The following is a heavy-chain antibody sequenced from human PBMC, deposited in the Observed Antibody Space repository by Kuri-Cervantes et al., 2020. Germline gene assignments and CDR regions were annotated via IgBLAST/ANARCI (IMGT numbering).Heavy chain of an antibody. CDR1: GFTLTSYA. CDR2: ISSRSTYI. J-gene: IGHJ6*03. CDR3: ARSHLGAYYMDV. V-gene: IGHV3-21*06. D-gene: IGHD3-16*01. Sequence: GESLKISCVVSGFTLTSYATNWVRQAPGKGLEWVSTISSRSTYIYYADSMRGRFTMSRDNAKNSLYLQMNSLRAEDTAVYFCARSHLGAYYMDVWGKGTTVTVSS.